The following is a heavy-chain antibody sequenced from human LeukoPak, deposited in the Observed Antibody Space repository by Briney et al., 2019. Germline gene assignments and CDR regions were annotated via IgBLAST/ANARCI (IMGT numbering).Heavy chain of an antibody. V-gene: IGHV5-51*03. CDR3: ARRDGTGHWAFDY. CDR2: IYPTESET. CDR1: GYSFSSYR. J-gene: IGHJ4*02. D-gene: IGHD2-8*02. Sequence: GESLKISCKGSGYSFSSYRIGRVRQMPGKGLEWMGVIYPTESETRYSPSFEGQVTISADRSINTAYLQWSSLKASDAAIYYCARRDGTGHWAFDYWGQGTLVTVSS.